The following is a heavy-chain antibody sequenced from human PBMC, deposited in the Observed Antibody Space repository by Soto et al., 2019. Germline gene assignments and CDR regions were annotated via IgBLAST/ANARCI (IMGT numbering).Heavy chain of an antibody. J-gene: IGHJ6*02. CDR2: IYYSGST. V-gene: IGHV4-30-4*01. Sequence: SETLSLTCTVSGGSISSGDYYWSWIRQPPGKGLEWIGYIYYSGSTYYNPSLKSRVTISVDTSKNQFSLKLSSVTAADTAVYYCAREGLLWFGELPRPPATYYYGMDVWGQGTTVTVSS. D-gene: IGHD3-10*01. CDR1: GGSISSGDYY. CDR3: AREGLLWFGELPRPPATYYYGMDV.